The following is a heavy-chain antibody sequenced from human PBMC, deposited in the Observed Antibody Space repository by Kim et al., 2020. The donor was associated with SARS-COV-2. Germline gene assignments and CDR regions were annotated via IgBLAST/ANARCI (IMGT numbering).Heavy chain of an antibody. D-gene: IGHD3-22*01. V-gene: IGHV3-48*03. J-gene: IGHJ3*02. Sequence: GRFTISRDNAKNSLYLQMNSLRAEDTAVYYCARELGYYDSSGYLRREAFDIWGRGTMVTVSS. CDR3: ARELGYYDSSGYLRREAFDI.